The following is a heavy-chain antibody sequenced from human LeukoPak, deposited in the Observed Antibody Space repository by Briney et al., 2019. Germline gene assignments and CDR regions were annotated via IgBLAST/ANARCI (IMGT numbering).Heavy chain of an antibody. CDR1: GFTFDDYG. D-gene: IGHD5-12*01. CDR3: ARDKDQYSGYDSGLFDY. J-gene: IGHJ4*02. CDR2: INWNGGST. Sequence: GGSLRLSCAASGFTFDDYGMSWVRQAPGKGLEWVSGINWNGGSTGYADSVKGRFTISRDNAKNSLYLQMNSLRAEDTALYYCARDKDQYSGYDSGLFDYWGQGTLVTVSS. V-gene: IGHV3-20*04.